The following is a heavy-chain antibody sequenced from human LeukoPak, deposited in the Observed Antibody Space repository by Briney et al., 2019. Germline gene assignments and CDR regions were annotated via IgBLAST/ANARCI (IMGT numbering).Heavy chain of an antibody. CDR3: AGHSSSDAFDV. D-gene: IGHD6-13*01. J-gene: IGHJ3*01. V-gene: IGHV4-59*08. CDR2: IYYSGST. Sequence: SETLSLTCTVSSDSISSYYWSWIRQPPGKGLEWIGNIYYSGSTNYNPSLKSRVTILVDTSKNQFSLKLNSVTAADTAVYYCAGHSSSDAFDVWGQGTMVTVSS. CDR1: SDSISSYY.